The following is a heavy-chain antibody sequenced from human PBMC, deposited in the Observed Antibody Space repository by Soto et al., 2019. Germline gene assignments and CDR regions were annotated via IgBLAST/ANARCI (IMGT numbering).Heavy chain of an antibody. Sequence: PSETLSLTCTVSGGSISSNYWSWIRQPPGKGLEWIGYIYHSGSTYYNPSLKSRVTISVDTSKNQFSLKLSSVTAADTAVYYCARYCSGGSCYLDPWGQGTLVTVSS. CDR1: GGSISSNY. CDR3: ARYCSGGSCYLDP. V-gene: IGHV4-59*08. CDR2: IYHSGST. D-gene: IGHD2-15*01. J-gene: IGHJ5*02.